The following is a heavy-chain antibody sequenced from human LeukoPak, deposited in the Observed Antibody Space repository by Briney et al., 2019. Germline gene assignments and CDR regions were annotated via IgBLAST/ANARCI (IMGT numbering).Heavy chain of an antibody. CDR2: IYSGGST. J-gene: IGHJ4*02. CDR3: ARYSGYDFWSGYLGEFDY. Sequence: GRSLRLSCAASGFTVSSNYMSWVRQAPGKGLEWVSVIYSGGSTYYADSVKGRFTISRDNSKNTLYLQMNSLRAEDTAVYYCARYSGYDFWSGYLGEFDYWGQGTLVTVSS. D-gene: IGHD3-3*01. V-gene: IGHV3-53*01. CDR1: GFTVSSNY.